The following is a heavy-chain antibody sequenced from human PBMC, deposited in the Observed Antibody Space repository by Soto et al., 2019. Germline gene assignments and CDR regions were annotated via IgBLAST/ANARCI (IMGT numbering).Heavy chain of an antibody. CDR3: AKLEGDFWSGWK. CDR1: GFTFSSYT. D-gene: IGHD3-3*01. J-gene: IGHJ4*02. Sequence: VQLLESGGGLGQPGGSLRLSCAASGFTFSSYTMSWVRQAPGKGLEWVSSISGSGGSTYYADSVKGRFTISRDNSKKTLYLQMNSLRAEDTAVYYCAKLEGDFWSGWKWGQGTLVTVSS. V-gene: IGHV3-23*01. CDR2: ISGSGGST.